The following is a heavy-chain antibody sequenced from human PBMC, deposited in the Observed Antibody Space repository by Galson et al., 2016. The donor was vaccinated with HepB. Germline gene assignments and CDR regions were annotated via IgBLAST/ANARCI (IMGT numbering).Heavy chain of an antibody. Sequence: QSGAEVKKPGESLKISCKGSGYSFTNYWIGWVRQMPGKGLEWMGIIYPGDSETRYSPSLQGQATISADKSISTAYLQWSSLKASDTATYYCARRPRTYCSGTSCYGFDIWGQGTMVTVSS. CDR1: GYSFTNYW. D-gene: IGHD2-2*01. J-gene: IGHJ3*02. CDR3: ARRPRTYCSGTSCYGFDI. CDR2: IYPGDSET. V-gene: IGHV5-51*01.